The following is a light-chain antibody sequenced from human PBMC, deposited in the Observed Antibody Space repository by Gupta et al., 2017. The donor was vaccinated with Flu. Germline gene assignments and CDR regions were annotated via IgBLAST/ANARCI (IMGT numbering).Light chain of an antibody. CDR1: SSDIGAYKY. V-gene: IGLV2-8*01. CDR3: SSHTVSDTFV. CDR2: EVT. Sequence: QSALTQPPSASGSPGQSITISCTGTSSDIGAYKYGSWHQQHAGKAPKLIIYEVTKRPSGVPDRFSGSKSGNTASLTVSGLQAEDEGDYYCSSHTVSDTFVFGTGTAVTVL. J-gene: IGLJ1*01.